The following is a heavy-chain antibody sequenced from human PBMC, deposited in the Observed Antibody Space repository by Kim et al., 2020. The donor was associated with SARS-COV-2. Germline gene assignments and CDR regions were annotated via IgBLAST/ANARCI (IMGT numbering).Heavy chain of an antibody. D-gene: IGHD3-9*01. J-gene: IGHJ3*02. CDR2: ISGSGGST. CDR1: GFTFSSYA. CDR3: AKGGGGYYDILTGDAFDI. Sequence: GGSLRLSCAASGFTFSSYAMSWVRQAPGKGLEWVSAISGSGGSTYYADSVKGRFTISRDNSKNTLYLQMNSLRAEDTAVYYCAKGGGGYYDILTGDAFDIRGQGTMVTVSS. V-gene: IGHV3-23*01.